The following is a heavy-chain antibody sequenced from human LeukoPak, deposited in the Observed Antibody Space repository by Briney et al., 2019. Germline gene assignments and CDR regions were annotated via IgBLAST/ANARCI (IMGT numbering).Heavy chain of an antibody. CDR3: ARGGRLSTYYDFWSGYYNNWFDP. CDR1: GFMFSSNW. V-gene: IGHV3-7*03. D-gene: IGHD3-3*01. J-gene: IGHJ5*02. Sequence: GGSLRLSCAASGFMFSSNWMSWVRLAPGKGLEWVANIKEDGTEAYYVDSVKGRFTISRDNAKNSLYLQMNSLRAEDTAVYYCARGGRLSTYYDFWSGYYNNWFDPWGQGTLVTVSS. CDR2: IKEDGTEA.